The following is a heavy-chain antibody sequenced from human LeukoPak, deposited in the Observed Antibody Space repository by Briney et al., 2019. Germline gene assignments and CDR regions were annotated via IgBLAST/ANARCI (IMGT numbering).Heavy chain of an antibody. CDR2: INPNSGGT. D-gene: IGHD2-2*01. J-gene: IGHJ4*02. Sequence: AASVKVSCKASGYTFTGYYMHWVRQAPGQGLEWMGWINPNSGGTNYAQKFQGRVTMTRDMSISTAYMELSRLRSDDTAVYYCARVVPAATGYWGQGTLVTVSS. V-gene: IGHV1-2*02. CDR3: ARVVPAATGY. CDR1: GYTFTGYY.